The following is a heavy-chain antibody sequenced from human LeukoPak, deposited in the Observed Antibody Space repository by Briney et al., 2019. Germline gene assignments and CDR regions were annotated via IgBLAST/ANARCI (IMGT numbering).Heavy chain of an antibody. D-gene: IGHD4-23*01. CDR1: GFSFDICA. CDR2: IGGPTET. Sequence: GGSLRLSCVASGFSFDICAMSWVRQAPGKGPEWVSSIGGPTETFYADSVKGRFTVSRDNSQNTLYLQMNSLRAEDTAVYYCAKDATPRNSIWDYFGKWGHGALVTVST. J-gene: IGHJ4*01. CDR3: AKDATPRNSIWDYFGK. V-gene: IGHV3-23*01.